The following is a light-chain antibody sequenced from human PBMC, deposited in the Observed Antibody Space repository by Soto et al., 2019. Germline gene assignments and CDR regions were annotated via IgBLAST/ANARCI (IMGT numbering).Light chain of an antibody. CDR1: QSISSDH. CDR2: GAS. Sequence: EIVLTQSPGILSLSPGERATLACRASQSISSDHLAWYQQRPGQSPRLLIYGASSRTTGVPDRFSGSGSGTDFTLTISRLEPEYFAVYYCQHYRSAPFTFGPGTKVDIK. J-gene: IGKJ3*01. V-gene: IGKV3-20*01. CDR3: QHYRSAPFT.